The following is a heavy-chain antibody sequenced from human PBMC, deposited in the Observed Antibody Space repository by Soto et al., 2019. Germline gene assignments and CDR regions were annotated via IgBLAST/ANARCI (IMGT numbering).Heavy chain of an antibody. Sequence: SETLSLTCTVSGGSISSYYWSWIRQPPGKGLEWIGYIYYSGSTNYNPSLKSRVTISVDTSKNQFSLKLSSVTAADTAVYYCAKKGYDSIGYYFDYWGQGTLVTVSS. J-gene: IGHJ4*02. D-gene: IGHD3-22*01. CDR1: GGSISSYY. CDR2: IYYSGST. V-gene: IGHV4-59*01. CDR3: AKKGYDSIGYYFDY.